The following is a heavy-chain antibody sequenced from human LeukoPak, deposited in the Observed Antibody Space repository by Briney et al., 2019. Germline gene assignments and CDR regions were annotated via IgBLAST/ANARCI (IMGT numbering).Heavy chain of an antibody. D-gene: IGHD6-13*01. Sequence: SGRLSHTRTVSGGSISRYHWNWIRQPPGKELAWIGYIYTSGSTNYNPSLKSRVTISVDTSKNQFALKLSSVTAADTAVYYCARRIIAAAPTHYYYYMDVWGKGTTVTVSS. V-gene: IGHV4-4*09. CDR3: ARRIIAAAPTHYYYYMDV. CDR2: IYTSGST. J-gene: IGHJ6*03. CDR1: GGSISRYH.